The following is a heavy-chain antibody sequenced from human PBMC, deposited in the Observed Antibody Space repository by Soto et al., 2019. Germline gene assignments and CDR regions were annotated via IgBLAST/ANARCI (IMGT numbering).Heavy chain of an antibody. CDR2: IIPIFGTA. V-gene: IGHV1-69*01. J-gene: IGHJ6*02. CDR1: GGTFSSYA. CDR3: AREGIAAAGTMFYYYYGMDV. D-gene: IGHD6-13*01. Sequence: QVQLVQSGAEVKKPGSSVKVSCKASGGTFSSYAISWVRQAPGQGLEWMGGIIPIFGTANYAQKFQGRVTITADESTSTAYMELSSLRSEDTAVYYCAREGIAAAGTMFYYYYGMDVWGQGTTVTVSS.